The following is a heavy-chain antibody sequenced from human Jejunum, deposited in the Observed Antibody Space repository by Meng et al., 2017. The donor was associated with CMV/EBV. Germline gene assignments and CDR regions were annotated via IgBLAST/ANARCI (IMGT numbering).Heavy chain of an antibody. Sequence: CIAPGGSISTYYGSWIRQPPGKRLEGIGYVSYSGSTDYNSSLKSRVTISVDTPKNQFSLKLNSVTAADTAVYFCARRWEGLTWFDYWGQGTLVTVSS. D-gene: IGHD1-26*01. J-gene: IGHJ4*02. CDR3: ARRWEGLTWFDY. CDR1: GGSISTYY. V-gene: IGHV4-59*01. CDR2: VSYSGST.